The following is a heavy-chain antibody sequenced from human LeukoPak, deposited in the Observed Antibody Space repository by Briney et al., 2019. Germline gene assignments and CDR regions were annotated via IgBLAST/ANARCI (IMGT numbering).Heavy chain of an antibody. J-gene: IGHJ4*02. Sequence: GGSLRLSCAAPGFTFSSYAMSWVRQAPGKGLEWVSAISGSGGSTYYADSVKGRFTISRDNSKNTVYLQMNSLRAEDTAVYYCAKGLITAIVTLDYWGQGTLVTVSS. CDR3: AKGLITAIVTLDY. V-gene: IGHV3-23*01. CDR1: GFTFSSYA. D-gene: IGHD5-18*01. CDR2: ISGSGGST.